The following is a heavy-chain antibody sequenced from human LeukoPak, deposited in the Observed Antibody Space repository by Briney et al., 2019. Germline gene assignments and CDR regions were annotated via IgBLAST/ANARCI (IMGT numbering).Heavy chain of an antibody. Sequence: ASVKVSCKASGYTFTSYYMHWVRQAPGQGLEWMGLINPTGGSTGYAQKFQGRVTMTRDMSTSTVYMELSSLRSEDTAVYYCARQYGSGSYYPFWGQGTLVTVSS. J-gene: IGHJ4*02. CDR3: ARQYGSGSYYPF. CDR1: GYTFTSYY. D-gene: IGHD3-10*01. CDR2: INPTGGST. V-gene: IGHV1-46*01.